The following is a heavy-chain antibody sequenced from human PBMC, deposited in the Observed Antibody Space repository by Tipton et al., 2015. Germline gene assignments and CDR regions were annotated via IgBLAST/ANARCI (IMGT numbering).Heavy chain of an antibody. J-gene: IGHJ4*02. Sequence: SLRLSCAASGFTFSDYYMSWIRQAPGKGLEWVSYISSSGTTMYYADSVKGRFTISRDNAKNSLYLQMSSLRAEDTAVYYCARRRQHSNYDYWGQGTLVTVSS. CDR2: ISSSGTTM. CDR3: ARRRQHSNYDY. V-gene: IGHV3-11*01. D-gene: IGHD4-11*01. CDR1: GFTFSDYY.